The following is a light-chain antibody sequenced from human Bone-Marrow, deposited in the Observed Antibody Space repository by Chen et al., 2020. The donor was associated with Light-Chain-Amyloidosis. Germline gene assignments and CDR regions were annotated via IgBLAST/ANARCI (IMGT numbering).Light chain of an antibody. CDR2: WAS. Sequence: DIMMTQSPDSLAVSLGERATINCKSSQSVLYTSNNKNYLAWYQQKPGQPPRLRIYWASTRGSGVPERFSGSGSGTDFTLTISSLQAEDVAVYYCQQYYTSPRTFGQGSKVEI. CDR1: QSVLYTSNNKNY. CDR3: QQYYTSPRT. J-gene: IGKJ1*01. V-gene: IGKV4-1*01.